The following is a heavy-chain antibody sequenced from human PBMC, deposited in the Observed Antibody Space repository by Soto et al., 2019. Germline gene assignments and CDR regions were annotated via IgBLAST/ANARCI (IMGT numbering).Heavy chain of an antibody. J-gene: IGHJ3*02. CDR1: GFAFRSYD. V-gene: IGHV3-23*01. D-gene: IGHD5-12*01. Sequence: EVQLLESGGGLVQPGGSLRLSCAASGFAFRSYDMNWVRQAPGKGLEWVSRISGSGGRTDYADSVKGRFTISRDNSKNTRYRQMNSLGAEDTAVYYCAKVYIVATIDLDYYVFDIWCQGTMVTVSS. CDR2: ISGSGGRT. CDR3: AKVYIVATIDLDYYVFDI.